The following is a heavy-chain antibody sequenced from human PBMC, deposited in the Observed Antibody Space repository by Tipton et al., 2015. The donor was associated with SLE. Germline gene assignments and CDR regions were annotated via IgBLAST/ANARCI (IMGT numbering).Heavy chain of an antibody. Sequence: QLVQSGAEVKKPGESLKTSCKASGYSFTNYWIGWVRQMPGQGLEWMGIIYPGDSDTRYSPSFQGHITISTDKSITTAYLQWSSLKTSDTAMYYCARRLLGGPLDYWGQGTPVTVSS. CDR3: ARRLLGGPLDY. CDR2: IYPGDSDT. D-gene: IGHD3-16*01. CDR1: GYSFTNYW. J-gene: IGHJ4*02. V-gene: IGHV5-51*03.